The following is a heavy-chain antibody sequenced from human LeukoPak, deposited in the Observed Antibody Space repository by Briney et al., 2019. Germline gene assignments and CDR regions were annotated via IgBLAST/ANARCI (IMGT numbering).Heavy chain of an antibody. V-gene: IGHV4-38-2*01. Sequence: SETLSLTCAVSGYSISSGYYWGWIRQPPGKGLEWIGSIYYSGSTYYNPSLKSRVTISVDTSKNQFSLKLSSVTAADTAVYYCARYGLGYCSSTSCYTLPFDIWGQGTMVTVSS. D-gene: IGHD2-2*02. CDR3: ARYGLGYCSSTSCYTLPFDI. CDR1: GYSISSGYY. CDR2: IYYSGST. J-gene: IGHJ3*02.